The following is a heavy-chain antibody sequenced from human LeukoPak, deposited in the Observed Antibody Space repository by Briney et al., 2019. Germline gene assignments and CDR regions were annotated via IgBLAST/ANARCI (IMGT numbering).Heavy chain of an antibody. CDR3: ARAVLDSSGYYYEYYFDY. CDR2: IYYSGST. J-gene: IGHJ4*02. V-gene: IGHV4-59*01. D-gene: IGHD3-22*01. Sequence: PSETLSLTCTVSGGSISSYYWSWIRQPPGKGLEWIGYIYYSGSTNYNPSLKSRVTISADTSKNQFSLKLSSVTAADTAVYYCARAVLDSSGYYYEYYFDYWGQGTLVTVSS. CDR1: GGSISSYY.